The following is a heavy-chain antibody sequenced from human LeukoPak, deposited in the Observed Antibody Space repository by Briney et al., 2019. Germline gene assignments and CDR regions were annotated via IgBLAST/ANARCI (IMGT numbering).Heavy chain of an antibody. D-gene: IGHD1-26*01. CDR2: IYYSGST. V-gene: IGHV4-59*01. CDR3: ARGPVGATLDY. Sequence: SETLSLTCTVSGGSISRYYWSWIRQPPGKGLEWSGYIYYSGSTNYNPSLKSRVTISVDTSKNQFSLKLSSVTAADTAVYYCARGPVGATLDYWGQGTLVTVSS. CDR1: GGSISRYY. J-gene: IGHJ4*02.